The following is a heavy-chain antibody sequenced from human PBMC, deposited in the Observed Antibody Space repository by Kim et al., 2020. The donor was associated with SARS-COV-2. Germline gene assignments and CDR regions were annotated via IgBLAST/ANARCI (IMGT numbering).Heavy chain of an antibody. CDR1: GFTFSSYG. CDR3: ARAYGSGSYIDY. D-gene: IGHD3-10*01. V-gene: IGHV3-33*01. CDR2: IWYDGSNK. Sequence: GSLRLSCAASGFTFSSYGMHWVRQAPGKGLEWVAVIWYDGSNKYYADSVKGRFTISRDNSKNTLYLQMNSLRAEDTAVYYCARAYGSGSYIDYWGQGTLVTVSS. J-gene: IGHJ4*02.